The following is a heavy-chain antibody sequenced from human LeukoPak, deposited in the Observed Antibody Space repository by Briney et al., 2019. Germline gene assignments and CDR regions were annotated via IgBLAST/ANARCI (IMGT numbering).Heavy chain of an antibody. CDR2: IYHSGST. CDR1: GYSICAVYY. V-gene: IGHV4-38-2*02. Sequence: SETLSLTGTVSGYSICAVYYWGWVRQHPRKGLEWIGTIYHSGSTYYNPSLKSRVTISVDTSKNQFSLKLSSVTAADTAVYYCARVLGSSWYDGAFDIWGQGTMVTVSS. D-gene: IGHD6-13*01. CDR3: ARVLGSSWYDGAFDI. J-gene: IGHJ3*02.